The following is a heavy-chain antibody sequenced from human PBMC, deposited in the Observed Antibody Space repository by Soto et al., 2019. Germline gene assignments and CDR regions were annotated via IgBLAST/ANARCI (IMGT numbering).Heavy chain of an antibody. D-gene: IGHD6-19*01. J-gene: IGHJ1*01. CDR3: ARDVGVAGTSAEYFQH. CDR2: MNPNSGNT. CDR1: GYTFTSYD. V-gene: IGHV1-8*01. Sequence: QVQLVQSGAEVKKPGASVKVSCKASGYTFTSYDINWVRQATGQGLEWMGWMNPNSGNTGYAQKFQGRVTMTRNTSISTAYMELSSLRSEDTAVYYCARDVGVAGTSAEYFQHWGQVTLVTVSS.